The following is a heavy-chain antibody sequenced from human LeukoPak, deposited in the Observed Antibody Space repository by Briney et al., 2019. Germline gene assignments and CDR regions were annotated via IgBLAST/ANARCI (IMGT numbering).Heavy chain of an antibody. CDR1: GFTFSSYA. J-gene: IGHJ4*02. V-gene: IGHV3-23*01. Sequence: PGGSLRLSCAASGFTFSSYAMSWVRQAPGKGLEWVSAISGSGGSTYCADSVKGRFTISRDNSKNTLYLQMNSLRAEDTAVYYCAKVPNYYGQFDYWGQGTLVTVSS. D-gene: IGHD3-10*01. CDR2: ISGSGGST. CDR3: AKVPNYYGQFDY.